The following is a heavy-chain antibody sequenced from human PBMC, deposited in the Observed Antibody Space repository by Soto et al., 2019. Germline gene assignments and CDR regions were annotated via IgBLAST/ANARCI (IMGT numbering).Heavy chain of an antibody. J-gene: IGHJ5*02. Sequence: GGSLRLSCAASGFTFSSYAMSWVRQAPGKGLEWVSAISGSGGSTYYADSVKGRFTISRDNSKNTLYLQMNSLRAEDTAVYYCAKGGPYDFWDRGKTKHNWFDPWGQGSLVTVSS. D-gene: IGHD3-3*01. V-gene: IGHV3-23*01. CDR1: GFTFSSYA. CDR2: ISGSGGST. CDR3: AKGGPYDFWDRGKTKHNWFDP.